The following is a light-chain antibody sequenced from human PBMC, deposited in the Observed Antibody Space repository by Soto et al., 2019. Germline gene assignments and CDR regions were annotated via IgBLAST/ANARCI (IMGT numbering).Light chain of an antibody. J-gene: IGKJ5*01. CDR2: EAS. CDR1: QSISSW. Sequence: GDRVTITCRASQSISSWLAWYQQKPGKAPKLLIYEASSLQSGVPSRISGSGSGTDFTLTISSLQPEDFATYYCQQANSFPITFGQGTRLEIK. CDR3: QQANSFPIT. V-gene: IGKV1D-12*01.